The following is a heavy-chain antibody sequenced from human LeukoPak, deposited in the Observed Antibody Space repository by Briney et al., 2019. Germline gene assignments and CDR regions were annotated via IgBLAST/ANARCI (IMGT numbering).Heavy chain of an antibody. CDR1: GFTFSSYW. D-gene: IGHD3-16*01. CDR2: INHNGNVN. V-gene: IGHV3-7*03. J-gene: IGHJ6*02. Sequence: GGSRRLSCAASGFTFSSYWMNWARQAPGKGLEWVASINHNGNVNYYVDSVKGRFTISRDNAKNPLYLQMSNLRAEDTAVYFCARGGGLDVWGQGATVTVSS. CDR3: ARGGGLDV.